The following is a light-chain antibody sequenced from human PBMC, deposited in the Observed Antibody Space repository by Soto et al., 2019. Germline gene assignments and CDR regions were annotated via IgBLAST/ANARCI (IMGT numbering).Light chain of an antibody. V-gene: IGLV2-14*01. J-gene: IGLJ3*02. CDR3: NSYTSSSTLKV. CDR2: DVS. CDR1: SSDVGGYNY. Sequence: QSVLTQPASVSGSPGQSMTISCTGTSSDVGGYNYVSWYQQHPGKAPKLMIYDVSNRPSGVSNRYSGSKSGNTASLTISGLQAEDEADYYCNSYTSSSTLKVFGGGTKLTVL.